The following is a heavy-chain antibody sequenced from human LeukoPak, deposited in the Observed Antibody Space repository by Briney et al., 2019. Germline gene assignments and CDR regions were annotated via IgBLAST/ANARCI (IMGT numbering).Heavy chain of an antibody. Sequence: SETLSLTCTVSGGSISRGSYYWSWIRQPAGKGLEWIGCIYTSGSTNYNPSLKSRVTISGDASKNQFSLKLSSVTAADTAVYYCTRGSIFADYWGQGTLVTVSS. J-gene: IGHJ4*02. D-gene: IGHD3-3*01. CDR1: GGSISRGSYY. CDR3: TRGSIFADY. CDR2: IYTSGST. V-gene: IGHV4-61*02.